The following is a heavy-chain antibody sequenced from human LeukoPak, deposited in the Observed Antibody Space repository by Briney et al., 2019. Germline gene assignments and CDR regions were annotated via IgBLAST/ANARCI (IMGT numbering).Heavy chain of an antibody. Sequence: GGSLRLSCAASGINFNTYAMHWVRQAPGKGLEWVSLISGDGDRTSYADSVKGRFSISRDNSKNSLYLEMNSLRTEDAAMYYCAKESGKFDYWGQGTLVAVSS. J-gene: IGHJ4*02. CDR3: AKESGKFDY. CDR2: ISGDGDRT. CDR1: GINFNTYA. V-gene: IGHV3-43*02.